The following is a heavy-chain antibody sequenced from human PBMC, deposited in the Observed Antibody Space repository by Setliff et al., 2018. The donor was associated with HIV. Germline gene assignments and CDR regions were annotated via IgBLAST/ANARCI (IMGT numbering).Heavy chain of an antibody. J-gene: IGHJ4*02. D-gene: IGHD3-10*01. CDR3: ARGPLRFGALFPDY. V-gene: IGHV4-4*08. Sequence: PSETLSLTCTVSGASIDRFFWSWIRQPPGKGLEWIGNVFFSGVATYNPSLKSRVTVSIQTSRSQFSLTLRSVTNLSGEDTGVYYCARGPLRFGALFPDYWGQGTLVTVSS. CDR2: VFFSGVA. CDR1: GASIDRFF.